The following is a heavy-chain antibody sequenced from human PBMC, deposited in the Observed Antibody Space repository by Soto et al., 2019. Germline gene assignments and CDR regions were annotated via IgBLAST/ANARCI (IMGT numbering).Heavy chain of an antibody. CDR1: GYSFTSYW. J-gene: IGHJ6*02. V-gene: IGHV5-10-1*01. CDR2: IDPSDSYT. D-gene: IGHD3-10*01. Sequence: GESLKISCKGSGYSFTSYWISWVRQMPGKGLEWMGRIDPSDSYTNYSPSFQGHVTISADKSISTAYLQWSSLKASDTAMYYCASQRLLWFGEGDSYYGMDVWGQATTGTVSS. CDR3: ASQRLLWFGEGDSYYGMDV.